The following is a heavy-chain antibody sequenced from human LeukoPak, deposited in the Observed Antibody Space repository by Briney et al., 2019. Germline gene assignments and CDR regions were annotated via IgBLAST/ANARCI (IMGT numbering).Heavy chain of an antibody. D-gene: IGHD1-1*01. CDR1: GFTFSNAW. V-gene: IGHV3-15*01. CDR2: IKSKTDGGTT. CDR3: ARDYWNDGDGGDH. Sequence: GSLRLSCAASGFTFSNAWMSWVRQAPGKGLEWVGRIKSKTDGGTTDYAAPVKGRFTISRDDSKNTLYLQMNSLRAEDTAVYYCARDYWNDGDGGDHWGQGTLVSVSS. J-gene: IGHJ4*02.